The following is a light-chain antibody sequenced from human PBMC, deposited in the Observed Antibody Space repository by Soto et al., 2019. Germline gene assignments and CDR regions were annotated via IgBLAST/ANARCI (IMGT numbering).Light chain of an antibody. CDR1: SSNIGNNY. CDR3: GTWDSSLSAAYG. Sequence: QSVLTQPPSVSAAPGQKVTISCSGSSSNIGNNYVSWYQQLPGTAPKLLVYDNNKRPSGIPDRFSGSKSGTSATLGITGLQTGDEADYYCGTWDSSLSAAYGFGTGTKVTV. V-gene: IGLV1-51*01. CDR2: DNN. J-gene: IGLJ1*01.